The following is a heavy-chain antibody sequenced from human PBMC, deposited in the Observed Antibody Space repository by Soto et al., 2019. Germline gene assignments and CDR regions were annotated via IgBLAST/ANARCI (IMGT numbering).Heavy chain of an antibody. CDR1: GFIFSSYA. Sequence: GGSLRLSCEGSGFIFSSYAIHWVRQAPGKGLEWVAVISYDGSNKYYADSVKGRFTISRDNSKNTLYLQMNSLRAEDTAVYYCAKDLNYYDSSGYYGEQFYWGQGTLVTVSS. CDR3: AKDLNYYDSSGYYGEQFY. J-gene: IGHJ4*02. V-gene: IGHV3-30*18. D-gene: IGHD3-22*01. CDR2: ISYDGSNK.